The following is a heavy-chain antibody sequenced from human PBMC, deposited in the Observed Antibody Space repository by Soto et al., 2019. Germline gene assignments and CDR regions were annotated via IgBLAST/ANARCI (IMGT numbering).Heavy chain of an antibody. Sequence: QVQLVQSGAEVKKPGASVKVSCKASGYTFTSYYMHWVRLAPGQGLEWMGIINPDGGGTSYAQQFPGRVIMTRDTYTSTVYMEMSSMRSEDTAVYYYAVGGNYLIMDVWGQGTTVTVSS. CDR1: GYTFTSYY. J-gene: IGHJ6*02. D-gene: IGHD4-4*01. CDR3: AVGGNYLIMDV. V-gene: IGHV1-46*01. CDR2: INPDGGGT.